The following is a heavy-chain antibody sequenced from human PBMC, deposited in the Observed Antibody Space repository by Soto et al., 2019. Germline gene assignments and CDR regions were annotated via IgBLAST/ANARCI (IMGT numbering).Heavy chain of an antibody. D-gene: IGHD6-6*01. Sequence: PGGSLRLSCAASGFTFSSYAMGWVRQAPGKGLEWVSAISGSGGSTYYADSVKGRFTISRDNSKNTLYLQMNSLRAEDTAVYYCAGGVGSSSPNYYYYGMDVWGQGTTVTVSS. CDR2: ISGSGGST. J-gene: IGHJ6*02. CDR3: AGGVGSSSPNYYYYGMDV. CDR1: GFTFSSYA. V-gene: IGHV3-23*01.